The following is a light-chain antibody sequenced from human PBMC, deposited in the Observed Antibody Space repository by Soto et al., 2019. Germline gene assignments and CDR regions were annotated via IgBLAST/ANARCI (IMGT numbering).Light chain of an antibody. CDR1: SSNIGNNY. CDR3: GTWDSSLSVHYV. J-gene: IGLJ1*01. V-gene: IGLV1-51*02. Sequence: QSVLTQPPSVSAAQGQKVTISCSGRSSNIGNNYVSCYQQLPGTSPKLLIYENNKRPSGIPDRFSGSKSGTSATLGITGLQTGDAADYYCGTWDSSLSVHYVFGTGTKVTVL. CDR2: ENN.